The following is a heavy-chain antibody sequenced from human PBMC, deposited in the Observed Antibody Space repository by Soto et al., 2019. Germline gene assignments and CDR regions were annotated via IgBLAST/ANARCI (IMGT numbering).Heavy chain of an antibody. CDR1: GFTFSSYG. CDR2: IWYDGSNK. Sequence: GGSLRLSCAASGFTFSSYGMHWVRQAPGKGLEWVAVIWYDGSNKYYADSVKGRFTISRDNSKNTLYLQMNSLRAEDTAVYYCARDLMVRGLQRAYYYYGMDVWGQGTTVTAP. V-gene: IGHV3-33*01. D-gene: IGHD3-10*01. J-gene: IGHJ6*02. CDR3: ARDLMVRGLQRAYYYYGMDV.